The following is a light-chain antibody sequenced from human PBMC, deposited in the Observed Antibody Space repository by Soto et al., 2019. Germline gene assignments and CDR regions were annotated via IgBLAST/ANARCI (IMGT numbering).Light chain of an antibody. CDR1: QSFSTN. V-gene: IGKV3-15*01. CDR3: QQYNNWWT. Sequence: EIVMTQSPATLSVSPGERATLPFRASQSFSTNLAWYQQKPGQAPRLLIYCTSTRATGIPGRFSGSGSGTEFTLAISSLQSEDFAVYYGQQYNNWWTFGQGTKVDIK. CDR2: CTS. J-gene: IGKJ1*01.